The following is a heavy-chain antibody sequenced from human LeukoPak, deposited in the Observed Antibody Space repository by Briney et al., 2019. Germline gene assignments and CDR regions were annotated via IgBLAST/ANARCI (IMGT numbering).Heavy chain of an antibody. Sequence: PGRSLRLYCAASGFTFSSYGMHWVRQAPGKGLEWVAFMHYDGNIKYYADSVKGRFTISRDISKNTLYLQMSSLRAEDTAVYYCAKDACSGGTCYGGWYCDLWGRGTLVTVSS. CDR3: AKDACSGGTCYGGWYCDL. CDR2: MHYDGNIK. CDR1: GFTFSSYG. D-gene: IGHD2-15*01. J-gene: IGHJ2*01. V-gene: IGHV3-30*02.